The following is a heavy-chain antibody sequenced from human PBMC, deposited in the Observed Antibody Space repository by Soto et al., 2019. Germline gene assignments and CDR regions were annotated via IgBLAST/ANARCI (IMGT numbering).Heavy chain of an antibody. CDR2: ISYDGGKK. Sequence: GGSLRLSCAASGFNFSSYAMHWVRQAPGKGLEWVAVISYDGGKKYYADSVKGRFTISRDNSKNTLYVEMNSLSAEDTAVYYCAREGQPAAGITWFDPWGQGSLVTVSS. J-gene: IGHJ5*02. CDR3: AREGQPAAGITWFDP. CDR1: GFNFSSYA. D-gene: IGHD6-13*01. V-gene: IGHV3-30*04.